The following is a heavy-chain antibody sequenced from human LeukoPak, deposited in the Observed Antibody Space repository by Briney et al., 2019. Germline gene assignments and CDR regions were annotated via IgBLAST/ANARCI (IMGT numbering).Heavy chain of an antibody. D-gene: IGHD1-26*01. CDR3: ARDLREHGVFDI. CDR1: GFTVSSNY. CDR2: IYSDGST. V-gene: IGHV3-53*01. J-gene: IGHJ3*02. Sequence: GGSLRLSYAASGFTVSSNYMSWVRQAPGKGLEWVSEIYSDGSTYYAASVKGRFSISRDNSKNTVFLQMSSLRAEDTAIYYCARDLREHGVFDIWGQGTMVTVSS.